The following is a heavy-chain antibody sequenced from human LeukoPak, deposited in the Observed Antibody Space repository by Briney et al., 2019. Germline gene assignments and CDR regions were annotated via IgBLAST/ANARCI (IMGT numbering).Heavy chain of an antibody. CDR3: ATNPRLRNYYYGMDV. D-gene: IGHD1-14*01. Sequence: GRSLRLSCAASGFTFSSYGMHWVRQAPGKGLEWVSYISSSGSTIYYADSVKGRFTISRDNAKNSLYLQMNSLRAEDTAVYYCATNPRLRNYYYGMDVWGQGTTVTVSS. V-gene: IGHV3-48*04. CDR1: GFTFSSYG. CDR2: ISSSGSTI. J-gene: IGHJ6*02.